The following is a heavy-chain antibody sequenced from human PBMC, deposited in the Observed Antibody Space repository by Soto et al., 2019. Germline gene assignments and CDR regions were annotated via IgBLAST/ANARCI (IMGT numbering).Heavy chain of an antibody. V-gene: IGHV3-23*01. Sequence: GGSLRVSCAASGFTLSSYAIRWVRQAKGKGLEWVSAISGSGGSTYYADSVKGRFTISRDNSKNTLYLQMNSLRAEDTAVYYCAKDIVVVPAVLRGDVWGKGSTVTVSS. J-gene: IGHJ6*04. CDR1: GFTLSSYA. D-gene: IGHD2-2*01. CDR3: AKDIVVVPAVLRGDV. CDR2: ISGSGGST.